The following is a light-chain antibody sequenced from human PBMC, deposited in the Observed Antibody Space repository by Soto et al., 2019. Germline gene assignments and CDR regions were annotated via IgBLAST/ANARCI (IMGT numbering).Light chain of an antibody. Sequence: DMQMAQSPSTLSASVGDRVTITCRASQSISTWLAWYQQKPGRAPKLLIYMASTLESGVPSRFSGGGSGTEFTLTISSLQPDDFATYYCRHYNSYLETFGQGTRVEIK. CDR2: MAS. CDR3: RHYNSYLET. V-gene: IGKV1-5*03. CDR1: QSISTW. J-gene: IGKJ1*01.